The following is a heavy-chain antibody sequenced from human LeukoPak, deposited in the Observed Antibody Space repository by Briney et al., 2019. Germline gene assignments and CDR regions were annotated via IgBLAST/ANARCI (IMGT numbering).Heavy chain of an antibody. J-gene: IGHJ4*02. CDR2: VYYIDNT. CDR3: ARTQSQSGSYRYYFAY. CDR1: GASVGSAGYY. Sequence: SETLSLTCTVSGASVGSAGYYWSWIRQPPGGGLEWIGYVYYIDNTNYNPSLKSRVTMSENPSKNQFSLNLHSVTAADTAMYYCARTQSQSGSYRYYFAYWGQGTLVTVSS. D-gene: IGHD1-26*01. V-gene: IGHV4-61*08.